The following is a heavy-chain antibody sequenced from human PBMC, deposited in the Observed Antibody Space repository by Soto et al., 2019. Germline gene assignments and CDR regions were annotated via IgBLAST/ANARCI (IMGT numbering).Heavy chain of an antibody. CDR1: GFTFSYYA. J-gene: IGHJ4*02. D-gene: IGHD1-26*01. CDR3: VRSTGSLDL. CDR2: ISSNGDNT. V-gene: IGHV3-64D*06. Sequence: EVQLVESGGGLVQPGGSLRLSCSASGFTFSYYAMHWVRQAPGKGLEYVSAISSNGDNTYYADSVKGRFIISRDISKNTLYLQMSSLRAEDTAVYYCVRSTGSLDLWGQGTLVTVSS.